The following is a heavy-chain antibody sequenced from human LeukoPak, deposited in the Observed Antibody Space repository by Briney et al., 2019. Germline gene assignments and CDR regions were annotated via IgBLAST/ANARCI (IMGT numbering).Heavy chain of an antibody. CDR2: IRSKANSYAT. Sequence: GGSLRLSCAASGFTFSGSAMHWVRQASGKRLEWVGRIRSKANSYATAYAASVKGRFTISRDDSKNTAYLQMNSLRAEDTAVYYCGGPNPLLERPSAMDVWGQGTTVTVSS. V-gene: IGHV3-73*01. CDR3: GGPNPLLERPSAMDV. D-gene: IGHD6-25*01. J-gene: IGHJ6*02. CDR1: GFTFSGSA.